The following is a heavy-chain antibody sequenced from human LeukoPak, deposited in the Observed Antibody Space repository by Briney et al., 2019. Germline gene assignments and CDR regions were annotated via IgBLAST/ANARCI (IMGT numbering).Heavy chain of an antibody. D-gene: IGHD3-10*01. V-gene: IGHV3-74*01. J-gene: IGHJ4*02. Sequence: GGSLRLSCAASGFTFSSYWMHWVRQAPGKGLVWVSRINSDGSSTSYADSVKGRLTISRDNAKNTLYLQMNSLRAEDTAVYYCARQIYGSGGGLDYWGQGTLVTVSS. CDR2: INSDGSST. CDR3: ARQIYGSGGGLDY. CDR1: GFTFSSYW.